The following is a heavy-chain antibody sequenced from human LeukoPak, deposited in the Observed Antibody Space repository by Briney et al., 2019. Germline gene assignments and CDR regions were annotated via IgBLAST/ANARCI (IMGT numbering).Heavy chain of an antibody. J-gene: IGHJ1*01. CDR2: ANLVGGST. CDR3: AREGSISAAGDTN. CDR1: GFTFSDYW. V-gene: IGHV3-74*01. Sequence: AGSLRLSCAATGFTFSDYWMHWVRQAPGKGLVWVSRANLVGGSTSNAASVKGRFTVSRGTTTNTLSLKMNSLRAEDTAVYYCAREGSISAAGDTNWGQGTLVTVSS. D-gene: IGHD6-13*01.